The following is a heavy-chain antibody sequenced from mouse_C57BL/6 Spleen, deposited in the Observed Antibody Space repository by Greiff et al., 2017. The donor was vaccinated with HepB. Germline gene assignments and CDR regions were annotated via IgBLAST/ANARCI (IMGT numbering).Heavy chain of an antibody. D-gene: IGHD1-1*01. V-gene: IGHV1-19*01. Sequence: VQLQQSGPVLVKPGASVKMSCKASGYTFTDYYMNWVKQSHGKSLEWIGVINPYNGGTSYNQKFKGKATLTVDKSSSTAYMELNSLTSEDSAVYYCARRIYYYGSGAMDYWGQGTSVTVSS. CDR1: GYTFTDYY. CDR3: ARRIYYYGSGAMDY. J-gene: IGHJ4*01. CDR2: INPYNGGT.